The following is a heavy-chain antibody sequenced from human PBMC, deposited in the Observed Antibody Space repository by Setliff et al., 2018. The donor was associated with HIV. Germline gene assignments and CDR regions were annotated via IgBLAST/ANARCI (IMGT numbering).Heavy chain of an antibody. Sequence: PSETLSLTCTVSGYSSAGNLAWAWIRQQPKKGLQWIGSIWHAGNTLYNPSLKSRVSISLDTSMEEFGLQLSSVTAADTAVYYCARAVNLTFDIWSLGTMVTVSS. CDR1: GYSSAGNLA. V-gene: IGHV4-38-2*02. J-gene: IGHJ3*02. CDR2: IWHAGNT. CDR3: ARAVNLTFDI.